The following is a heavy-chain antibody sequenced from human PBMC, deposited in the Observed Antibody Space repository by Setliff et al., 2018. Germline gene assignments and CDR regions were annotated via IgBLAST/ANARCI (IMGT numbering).Heavy chain of an antibody. CDR1: GFTFSNPW. J-gene: IGHJ4*02. Sequence: PGGSLRLSCAASGFTFSNPWMNWVRQAPGKGLEWVGRIKSKADGGTTDYTAPVKGRFTISRDDSKNTLFLQMSSVTTEDTALYYCTTGRGYDAVAIDYWGQGILVTVSS. D-gene: IGHD5-12*01. V-gene: IGHV3-15*01. CDR3: TTGRGYDAVAIDY. CDR2: IKSKADGGTT.